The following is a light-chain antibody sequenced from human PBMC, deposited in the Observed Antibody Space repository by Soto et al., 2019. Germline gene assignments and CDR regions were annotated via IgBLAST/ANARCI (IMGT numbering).Light chain of an antibody. CDR3: AAWDGSLTSLV. J-gene: IGLJ2*01. V-gene: IGLV1-44*01. CDR2: SND. Sequence: QSVLTQPPSASGTPGQWVTISCSGSSSNIGSNTVSWYQQVPGTAPKLLIYSNDQRPSGVPDRLSGSKSGPSASLAISGLQSEDEADYDCAAWDGSLTSLVFGGGTQLTV. CDR1: SSNIGSNT.